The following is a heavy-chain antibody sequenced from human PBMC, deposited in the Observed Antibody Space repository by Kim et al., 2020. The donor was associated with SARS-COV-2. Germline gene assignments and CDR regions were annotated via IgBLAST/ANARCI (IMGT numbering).Heavy chain of an antibody. V-gene: IGHV3-48*02. D-gene: IGHD6-13*01. J-gene: IGHJ4*02. CDR1: GFTFSSYS. CDR2: ISSSSSTI. Sequence: GGSLRLSCAASGFTFSSYSMNWVRQAPGKGLEWDSYISSSSSTIYYADSVKGRFTISRDNAKNSLYLQMNSLRDEDTAVYYCARDKATSSSTTGGYWGQGTLVTVSS. CDR3: ARDKATSSSTTGGY.